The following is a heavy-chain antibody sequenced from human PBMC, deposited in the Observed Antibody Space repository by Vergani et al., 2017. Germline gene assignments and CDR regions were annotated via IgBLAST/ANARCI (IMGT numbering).Heavy chain of an antibody. J-gene: IGHJ4*02. CDR3: ARAWGTTLTDYYFDY. Sequence: QVQLVQSGAEVKKPGSSVKVSCKASGGTFTTYSISWVRQSPGQGLEWMGGIIPIFGTAKYAQKFQGRVTITADGSSSTAYMELSSLRSEDTAVYYCARAWGTTLTDYYFDYWGQGTLVTVCS. CDR1: GGTFTTYS. V-gene: IGHV1-69*01. CDR2: IIPIFGTA. D-gene: IGHD3-16*01.